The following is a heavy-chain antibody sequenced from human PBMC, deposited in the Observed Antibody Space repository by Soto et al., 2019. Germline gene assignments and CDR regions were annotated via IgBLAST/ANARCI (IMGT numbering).Heavy chain of an antibody. CDR1: GFTFGDYA. J-gene: IGHJ4*02. CDR3: TRDGRSSSWYAPSPY. Sequence: PGGSLRLSXTASGFTFGDYAMSWFRQAPGKGLEWVGFIRSKAYGGTTEYAASVKGRFTISRDDSKSIAYLQMNSLKTEDTAVYYCTRDGRSSSWYAPSPYWGQGTLVTVSS. D-gene: IGHD6-13*01. CDR2: IRSKAYGGTT. V-gene: IGHV3-49*03.